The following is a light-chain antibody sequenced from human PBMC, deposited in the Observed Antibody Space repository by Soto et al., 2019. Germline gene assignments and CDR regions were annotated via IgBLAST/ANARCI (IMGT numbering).Light chain of an antibody. CDR3: LLYNSGARPV. CDR1: TGAVTSGHY. Sequence: QAVVTQEPSLTVSTGGTVTLTCDSSTGAVTSGHYPYWFQQKPGQAPRTLIYDTSNKHSWTPARFSGSLLGGKAALTLSGAQPEDEAEYYCLLYNSGARPVFGGGTQLTVL. J-gene: IGLJ7*01. CDR2: DTS. V-gene: IGLV7-46*01.